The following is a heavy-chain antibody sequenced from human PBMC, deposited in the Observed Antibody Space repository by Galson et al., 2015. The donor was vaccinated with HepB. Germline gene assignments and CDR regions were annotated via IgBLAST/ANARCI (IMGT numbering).Heavy chain of an antibody. Sequence: SLRLSCAASGFTFSSCAMYWVRQAPGKGLEYVSTISYNGGSTYYADSVKGRFSISRDNSKTTLYLQMSSLRAEDTAVYYCVKGIALGGTWLAYLDYWGQGILVTVSS. CDR2: ISYNGGST. J-gene: IGHJ4*02. D-gene: IGHD6-19*01. CDR3: VKGIALGGTWLAYLDY. CDR1: GFTFSSCA. V-gene: IGHV3-64D*06.